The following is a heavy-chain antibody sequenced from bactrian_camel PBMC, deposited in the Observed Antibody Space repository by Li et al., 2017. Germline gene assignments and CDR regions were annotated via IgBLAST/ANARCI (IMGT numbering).Heavy chain of an antibody. D-gene: IGHD1*01. CDR2: IYSDGSNT. Sequence: VQLVESGGGSVQAGASLRLSCSVSGDTYSSNCMGWFRQAPGKGLEWVSSIYSDGSNTYSADSRKGRFTISRDNAKNTVSLQLNSLKTEDMAVYYCAKDSTPWTFADFGHWGQGTQVTVS. J-gene: IGHJ6*01. V-gene: IGHV3-2*01. CDR1: GDTYSSNC. CDR3: AKDSTPWTFADFGH.